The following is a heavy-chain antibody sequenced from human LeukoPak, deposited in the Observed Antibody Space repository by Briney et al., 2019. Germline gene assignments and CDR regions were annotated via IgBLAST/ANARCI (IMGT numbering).Heavy chain of an antibody. CDR1: GFTFSSYS. J-gene: IGHJ4*02. CDR3: ATEKVRSTIFGVVLEY. D-gene: IGHD3-3*01. Sequence: PGGSLRLSCAASGFTFSSYSMNWVRQAPGKGLEWVSYISSSSSTIYYADSVKGRFTISRDNSKNTLYLQMNSLKPEDTAVYYCATEKVRSTIFGVVLEYWGQGTLVTVSS. CDR2: ISSSSSTI. V-gene: IGHV3-48*01.